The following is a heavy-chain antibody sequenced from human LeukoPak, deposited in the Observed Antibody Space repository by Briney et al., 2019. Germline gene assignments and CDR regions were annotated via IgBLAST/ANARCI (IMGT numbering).Heavy chain of an antibody. Sequence: PSETLSLTCTVSGGSISSYYWSWIRQPAGKGLEWIGRIYTSGSTNYNPSLKSRVTISVDTSKNQFSLKLSSVTAADTAIYYCAGGSRWLAFDYWGQGTLVTVSS. CDR1: GGSISSYY. CDR2: IYTSGST. J-gene: IGHJ4*02. V-gene: IGHV4-4*07. D-gene: IGHD6-19*01. CDR3: AGGSRWLAFDY.